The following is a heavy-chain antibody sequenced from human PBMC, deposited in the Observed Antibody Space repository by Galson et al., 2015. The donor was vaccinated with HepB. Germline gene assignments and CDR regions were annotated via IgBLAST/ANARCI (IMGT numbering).Heavy chain of an antibody. D-gene: IGHD3-22*01. J-gene: IGHJ6*02. Sequence: SVKVSCKASGYTFTGYYMHWVRQAPGQGLEWMGWINPNSGGTNYAQKFQGRVTMTRDTSISTAYMELSRLRSDDTAVYYCVRGRVYYDSSGYPRTSPNEPARYYYGMDVWGQGTTVTVSS. V-gene: IGHV1-2*02. CDR2: INPNSGGT. CDR1: GYTFTGYY. CDR3: VRGRVYYDSSGYPRTSPNEPARYYYGMDV.